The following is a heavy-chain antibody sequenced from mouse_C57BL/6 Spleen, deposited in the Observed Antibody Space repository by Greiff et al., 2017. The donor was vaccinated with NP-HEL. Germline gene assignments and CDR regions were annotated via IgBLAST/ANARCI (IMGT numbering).Heavy chain of an antibody. Sequence: VMLVESGPGLVAPSQSLSITCTVSGFSLTSYGVDWVRQPPGKGLEWLGVIWGGGSTNYNSALMSRLSISKDNSKSQVFLKRNSLQTDDTAMYYCAKHRGYYYGSSYGYFDVWGTGTTVTVSS. CDR1: GFSLTSYG. CDR3: AKHRGYYYGSSYGYFDV. J-gene: IGHJ1*03. CDR2: IWGGGST. V-gene: IGHV2-9*01. D-gene: IGHD1-1*01.